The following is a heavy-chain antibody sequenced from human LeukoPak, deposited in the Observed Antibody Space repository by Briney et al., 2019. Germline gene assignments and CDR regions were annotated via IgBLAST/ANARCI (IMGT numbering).Heavy chain of an antibody. Sequence: SETLSLTCTVSGGSISSGDYYWSWIRQPPGKGLEWIGYIYYSGSTYYNPSLKSRVTISVDTSKNQFSLKLSSVTAADTAVYYCARRNSRFGELHFDYWGQGTLVTVSS. V-gene: IGHV4-30-4*08. CDR2: IYYSGST. CDR3: ARRNSRFGELHFDY. J-gene: IGHJ4*02. CDR1: GGSISSGDYY. D-gene: IGHD3-10*01.